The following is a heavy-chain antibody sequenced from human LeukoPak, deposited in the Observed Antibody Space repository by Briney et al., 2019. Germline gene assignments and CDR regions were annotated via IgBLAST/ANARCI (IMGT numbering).Heavy chain of an antibody. CDR1: GGSISSYY. D-gene: IGHD5-12*01. J-gene: IGHJ4*02. CDR3: ARVYSGYDLPGSLANYYFDY. Sequence: SETLSLTCTVSGGSISSYYWSWIRQPAGKGLEWIGRFYSGGSADYNPSLKSRVTISVDTSKNQFSLKLSSVNAAETAVYYCARVYSGYDLPGSLANYYFDYWGQGALVTVSS. CDR2: FYSGGSA. V-gene: IGHV4-4*07.